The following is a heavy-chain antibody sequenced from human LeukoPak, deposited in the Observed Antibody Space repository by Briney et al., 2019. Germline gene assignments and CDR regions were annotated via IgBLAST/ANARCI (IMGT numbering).Heavy chain of an antibody. D-gene: IGHD4-4*01. CDR2: INHSGST. Sequence: SETLSLTCAVYGGSFSGYYWSWIRQPPGKGLEWIGEINHSGSTNYNPPLKSRVAISVDTSKNQFSLKLSSVTAADTAVYYCARGLYSHRFDPWGQGTLVTVSS. J-gene: IGHJ5*02. V-gene: IGHV4-34*01. CDR1: GGSFSGYY. CDR3: ARGLYSHRFDP.